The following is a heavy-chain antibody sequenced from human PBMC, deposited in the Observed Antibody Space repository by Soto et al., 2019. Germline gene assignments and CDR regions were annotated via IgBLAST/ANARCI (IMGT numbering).Heavy chain of an antibody. D-gene: IGHD2-15*01. J-gene: IGHJ6*02. CDR3: ARSRFVVGVTEDYYGMDV. V-gene: IGHV1-69*12. CDR2: VIPVFRTA. CDR1: GGTFSNSP. Sequence: QVQLVQSGAEVKKPGSSVKVSCKSSGGTFSNSPIRWVRQAPGQGLEWVGGVIPVFRTANYAQKFQGRVTIIADESTNTAYMELSSLRSDDTAVYYCARSRFVVGVTEDYYGMDVWGQGTTVTVSS.